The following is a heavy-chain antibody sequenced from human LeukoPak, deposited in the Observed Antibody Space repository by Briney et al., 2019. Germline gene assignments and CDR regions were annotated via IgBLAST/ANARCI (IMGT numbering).Heavy chain of an antibody. Sequence: ASVKVSCKASGYTFTSYGISWVRQAPGQGLEGMGWISAYNGNTNYAQKLQGRVTMTTDTSTSTDYMELTSLRSDDTAVYYCARFGVVVVAAQFYDYWGQGTLVTVSS. V-gene: IGHV1-18*01. CDR2: ISAYNGNT. J-gene: IGHJ4*02. CDR3: ARFGVVVVAAQFYDY. CDR1: GYTFTSYG. D-gene: IGHD2-15*01.